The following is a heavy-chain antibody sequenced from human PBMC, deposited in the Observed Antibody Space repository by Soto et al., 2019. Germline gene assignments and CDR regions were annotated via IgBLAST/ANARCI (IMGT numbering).Heavy chain of an antibody. D-gene: IGHD6-13*01. J-gene: IGHJ4*02. V-gene: IGHV4-59*01. CDR3: ARYRREAVAGYTREN. CDR2: VYNSGRT. Sequence: PSETLSLTCTVSGGSISSNYWTWIRQPPGKGLEWIGYVYNSGRTNYNPSLKSRVTISEDTSKSQFSLKVNSMTAADTAVYYCARYRREAVAGYTRENWGRGILVIVSP. CDR1: GGSISSNY.